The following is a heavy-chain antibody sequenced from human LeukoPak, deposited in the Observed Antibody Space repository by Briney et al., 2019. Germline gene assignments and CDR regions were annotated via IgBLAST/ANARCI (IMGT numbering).Heavy chain of an antibody. V-gene: IGHV1-18*01. CDR1: GYTFTSYG. CDR3: ARGLDRLAVVGTTIREFDY. J-gene: IGHJ4*02. D-gene: IGHD6-19*01. CDR2: ISAYNGNT. Sequence: GASVKVSCKASGYTFTSYGISWVRQAPGQGLEWMGWISAYNGNTNYAQKLQGRVTMTTDTSTSTAYMELRSLRSDDTAAYYCARGLDRLAVVGTTIREFDYWGQGTLVTVSS.